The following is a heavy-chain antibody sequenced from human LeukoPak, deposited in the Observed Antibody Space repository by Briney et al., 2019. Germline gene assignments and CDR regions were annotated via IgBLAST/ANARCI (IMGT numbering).Heavy chain of an antibody. D-gene: IGHD2-15*01. Sequence: PSETLSLTCAVYGGSFSGYYWSWIRQPPGKGLEWIGEINHSGSTNYNPSLKSRVTISVDTSKNQFSLKLSSVTAADTAVYYCARGDCSGGSCHEPFDYWGQGTLVTVSS. CDR2: INHSGST. V-gene: IGHV4-34*01. CDR3: ARGDCSGGSCHEPFDY. J-gene: IGHJ4*02. CDR1: GGSFSGYY.